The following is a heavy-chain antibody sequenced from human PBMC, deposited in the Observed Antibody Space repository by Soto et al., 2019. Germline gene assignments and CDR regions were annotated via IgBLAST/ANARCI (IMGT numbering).Heavy chain of an antibody. CDR2: VSYDGSNK. CDR3: AKDHRQQLAKGGGVFDF. CDR1: GFTFSSYG. V-gene: IGHV3-30*18. Sequence: QVQLVESGGGVVQPGRSLRLSCAASGFTFSSYGMHWVRQAPGKGLEWVAAVSYDGSNKYFADSVKGRFTISRDNSKNTLYLQMSGLRPEDTAVYYCAKDHRQQLAKGGGVFDFWGQGTLVTVSS. D-gene: IGHD6-13*01. J-gene: IGHJ4*02.